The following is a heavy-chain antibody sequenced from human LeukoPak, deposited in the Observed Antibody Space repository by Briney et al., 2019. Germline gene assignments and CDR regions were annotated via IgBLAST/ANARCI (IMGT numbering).Heavy chain of an antibody. V-gene: IGHV4-39*07. D-gene: IGHD5-18*01. CDR2: IYYSGST. J-gene: IGHJ4*02. Sequence: SETLSLTCTVSGGSISSSSYYWGWIRHPPGKGLEWIGSIYYSGSTYYNPSLKSRVTISVDTSKNQFSLKLSSVTAADTGVYYCARDQVGYSYRHEGHFDYWGQGTLVTVSS. CDR1: GGSISSSSYY. CDR3: ARDQVGYSYRHEGHFDY.